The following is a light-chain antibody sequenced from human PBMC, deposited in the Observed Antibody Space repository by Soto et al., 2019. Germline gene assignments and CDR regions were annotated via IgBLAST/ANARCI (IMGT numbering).Light chain of an antibody. CDR2: SNN. V-gene: IGLV1-44*01. J-gene: IGLJ2*01. CDR1: SSNIGSNT. CDR3: AAWDDSLNGVV. Sequence: QSVLTQPPSASGTPGQRVTISCSGSSSNIGSNTVNWYQQLPGTAPKLLIYSNNQRPSGVPDRFSGSKSGTSASLAISGLQSVDEADDYCAAWDDSLNGVVFGGGTKVTVL.